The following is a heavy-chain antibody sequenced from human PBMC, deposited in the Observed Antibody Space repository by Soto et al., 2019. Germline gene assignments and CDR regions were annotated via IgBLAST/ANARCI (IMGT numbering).Heavy chain of an antibody. CDR1: GYIFTSYW. CDR3: ARTRIAVAGYFDY. CDR2: IDPSDSYT. V-gene: IGHV5-10-1*01. D-gene: IGHD6-19*01. J-gene: IGHJ4*02. Sequence: VESLKISCKGSGYIFTSYWISCFLQMPGKGLEWMGRIDPSDSYTNYSPSFQGHVTISADKSISTAYLQWSSLKASDTAMYYCARTRIAVAGYFDYWGQGTRVTVSA.